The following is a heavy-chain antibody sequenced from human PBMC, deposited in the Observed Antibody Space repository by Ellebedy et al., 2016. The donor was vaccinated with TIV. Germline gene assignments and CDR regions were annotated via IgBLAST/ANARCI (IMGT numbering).Heavy chain of an antibody. CDR1: GGTFSSYA. CDR3: ARGGSGYEPYYYYYGMDV. D-gene: IGHD5-12*01. J-gene: IGHJ6*02. Sequence: AASVKVSCKASGGTFSSYAISWVRQAPGQGLEWMGGIIPIFGTANYAQKFQGRVTITADESTSTAYMELSSLRSEDTAVYYCARGGSGYEPYYYYYGMDVWGQGTTVTVSS. CDR2: IIPIFGTA. V-gene: IGHV1-69*13.